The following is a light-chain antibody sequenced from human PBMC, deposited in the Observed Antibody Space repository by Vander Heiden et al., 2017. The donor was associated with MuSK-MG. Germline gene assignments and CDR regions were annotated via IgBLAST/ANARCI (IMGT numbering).Light chain of an antibody. Sequence: SDLTQHPAVSVALGQTVTISCHGASLRSDYASWYQQKQGQDNVRGIVVKNNRPSGIPDRFACSSSGKNNSSALTVAQAEDEADDDYNCSASSSNHLVFGGGTKLTVL. V-gene: IGLV3-19*01. CDR1: SLRSDY. J-gene: IGLJ2*01. CDR2: VKN. CDR3: NCSASSSNHLV.